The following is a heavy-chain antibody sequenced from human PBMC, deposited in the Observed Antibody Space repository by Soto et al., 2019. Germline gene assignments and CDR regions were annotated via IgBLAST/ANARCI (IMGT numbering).Heavy chain of an antibody. V-gene: IGHV3-13*01. Sequence: GGSLRLSCAASGFTFSSYDMHWVRQATGKGLEWVSAIGTAGDTYYPGSVKGRFTISRENAKNSLYLQMNSLRAEDTAVYYCARDMGYYGSGSYQMVGYGMDVWGQGTTVTVSS. CDR1: GFTFSSYD. D-gene: IGHD3-10*01. CDR3: ARDMGYYGSGSYQMVGYGMDV. J-gene: IGHJ6*02. CDR2: IGTAGDT.